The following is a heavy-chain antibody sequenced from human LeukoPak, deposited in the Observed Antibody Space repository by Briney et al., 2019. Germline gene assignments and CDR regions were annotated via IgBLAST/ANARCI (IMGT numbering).Heavy chain of an antibody. CDR3: ARDPVPAYAFDI. CDR2: IYTSGST. CDR1: GGSISSGSYY. Sequence: PSETPSLTCTVSGGSISSGSYYWSWIRQPAGKGLEWIGRIYTSGSTNYNPSLKSRVTISVDTSKNQFSLKLSSVTAADTAVYYCARDPVPAYAFDIWGQGTMVTVSS. J-gene: IGHJ3*02. D-gene: IGHD2-2*01. V-gene: IGHV4-61*02.